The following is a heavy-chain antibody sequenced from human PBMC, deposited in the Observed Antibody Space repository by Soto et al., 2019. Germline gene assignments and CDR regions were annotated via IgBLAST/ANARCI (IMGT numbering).Heavy chain of an antibody. CDR2: ISSSSSYI. V-gene: IGHV3-21*01. CDR3: ARDKERIAARPPNWFDP. CDR1: GFTFSSYS. Sequence: EVQLVESGGGLVKPGGSLRLSCAASGFTFSSYSMNWVRQAPGKWLEWVSSISSSSSYIYYADSVKGRFTISRDNAKNSLYLQMNSLRAEDTAVYYCARDKERIAARPPNWFDPWGQGTLVTVSS. J-gene: IGHJ5*02. D-gene: IGHD6-6*01.